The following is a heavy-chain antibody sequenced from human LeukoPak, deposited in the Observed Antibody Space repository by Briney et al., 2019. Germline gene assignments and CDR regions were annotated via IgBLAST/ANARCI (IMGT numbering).Heavy chain of an antibody. CDR1: GFTFSSYG. CDR3: ARGGIVGADYYYYYGMDV. V-gene: IGHV3-33*01. CDR2: IWYDGSNK. J-gene: IGHJ6*02. D-gene: IGHD1-26*01. Sequence: PGRSLRLSCAASGFTFSSYGMHWVRQAPGKGLEWVAVIWYDGSNKYYADSVKGRFTISRDNSKNTLYLQMNSLRAEGTAVYYCARGGIVGADYYYYYGMDVWGQGTTVTVSS.